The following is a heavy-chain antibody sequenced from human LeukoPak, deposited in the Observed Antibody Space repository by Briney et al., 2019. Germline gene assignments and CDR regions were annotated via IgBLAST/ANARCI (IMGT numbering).Heavy chain of an antibody. V-gene: IGHV3-11*04. D-gene: IGHD4-17*01. Sequence: GGSLRLSCAASGFTFTDFYMSWIRQAPGKGLEWISYISSSVGSIYYADSVKGRFTISRDNAKNSLYLQMNSLRAEDTAVYYCASHDYGVHFDYWGQGTLVTVSS. J-gene: IGHJ4*02. CDR2: ISSSVGSI. CDR1: GFTFTDFY. CDR3: ASHDYGVHFDY.